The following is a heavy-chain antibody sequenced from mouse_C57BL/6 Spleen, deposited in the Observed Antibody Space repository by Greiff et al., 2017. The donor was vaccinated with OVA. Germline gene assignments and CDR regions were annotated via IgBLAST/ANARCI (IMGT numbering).Heavy chain of an antibody. CDR2: ISSGGDYI. CDR1: GFTFSSYA. D-gene: IGHD2-4*01. V-gene: IGHV5-9-1*02. Sequence: DVMLVESGEGLVKPGGSLKLSCAASGFTFSSYAMSWVRQTPEKRLEWVAYISSGGDYIYYADTVKGRFTISRDNARNTLYLQMSSLKSEDTAMYYCTRFDYDDYYAMDYWGQGTSVTVSS. CDR3: TRFDYDDYYAMDY. J-gene: IGHJ4*01.